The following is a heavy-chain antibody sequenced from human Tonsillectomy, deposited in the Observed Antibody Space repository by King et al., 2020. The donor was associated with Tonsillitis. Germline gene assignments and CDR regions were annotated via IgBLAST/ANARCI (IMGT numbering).Heavy chain of an antibody. CDR2: IYYTGST. CDR3: ARSPAYFDY. V-gene: IGHV4-39*07. J-gene: IGHJ4*02. D-gene: IGHD6-13*01. CDR1: GGSISSSTYY. Sequence: QLQESGPGLVKPSETLSLTCTVSGGSISSSTYYWGWIRQPPGKGLEWIGSIYYTGSTYYNPSLESRVTISVDTSKNQFSLKLSSVTAADTAVYYCARSPAYFDYWGQGTLVTVSS.